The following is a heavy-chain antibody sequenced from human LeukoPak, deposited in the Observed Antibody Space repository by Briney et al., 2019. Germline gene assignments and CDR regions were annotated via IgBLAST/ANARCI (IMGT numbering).Heavy chain of an antibody. D-gene: IGHD3-10*01. CDR2: IIPILGIA. Sequence: SVKVSCKASGGTFSSYAISWVRQAPGQGLEWMGRIIPILGIANYAQKFQGRVTITADKSTSTAYMELSSLRSEDTAVYYCASTYGSGSYADEWGQGTLVTVSS. J-gene: IGHJ4*02. CDR3: ASTYGSGSYADE. V-gene: IGHV1-69*04. CDR1: GGTFSSYA.